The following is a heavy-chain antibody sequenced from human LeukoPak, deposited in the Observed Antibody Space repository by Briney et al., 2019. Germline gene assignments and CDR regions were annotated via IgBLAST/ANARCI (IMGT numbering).Heavy chain of an antibody. Sequence: GGSLRLSCAASGFNLNSYMLNWVRQAPGKGLEWVSSISSTGSYIYYADSVKGRFTISRDNSKNTLYLQMNSLRAEDTAVYYCAKEIAVAGPYYFDYWGQGTLVTVSS. D-gene: IGHD6-19*01. V-gene: IGHV3-21*04. J-gene: IGHJ4*02. CDR1: GFNLNSYM. CDR3: AKEIAVAGPYYFDY. CDR2: ISSTGSYI.